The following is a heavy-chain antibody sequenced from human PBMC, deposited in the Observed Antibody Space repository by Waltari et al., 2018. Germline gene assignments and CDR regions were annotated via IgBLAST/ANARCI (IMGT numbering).Heavy chain of an antibody. CDR2: ISWNSGSI. CDR3: AKDIGLGPPSYYYYGMDV. Sequence: VQLVESGGGVVQPGRSLRLSCAASGFTFDDYAMHWVRQAPGKGLEWVSGISWNSGSIGYADSVKGRFTISRDNAKNSLYLQMNSLRAEDTALYYCAKDIGLGPPSYYYYGMDVWGQGTTVTVSS. J-gene: IGHJ6*02. D-gene: IGHD4-17*01. V-gene: IGHV3-9*01. CDR1: GFTFDDYA.